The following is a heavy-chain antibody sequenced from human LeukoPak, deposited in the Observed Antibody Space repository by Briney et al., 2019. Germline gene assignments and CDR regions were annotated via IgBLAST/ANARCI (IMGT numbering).Heavy chain of an antibody. CDR2: IYTSGST. D-gene: IGHD2-15*01. Sequence: SETLSLTCTVSGGSISSGSYYWRWIRQPAGTGLEWFGRIYTSGSTNYNPSLKSRVTISVDTSKNQFSLKLSSVTAADTAVYYCAREHCSGGSCYSIYYYYYMDVWGKGTTVTVSS. CDR1: GGSISSGSYY. J-gene: IGHJ6*03. CDR3: AREHCSGGSCYSIYYYYYMDV. V-gene: IGHV4-61*02.